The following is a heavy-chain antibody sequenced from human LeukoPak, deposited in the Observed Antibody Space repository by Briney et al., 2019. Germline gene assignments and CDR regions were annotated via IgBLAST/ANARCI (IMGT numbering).Heavy chain of an antibody. Sequence: GGSLRLSCAASGFTFSCCDMHWVRQAPGKGLEWMALISYDGSDKYYADSVKGRFAISRDNSKNTLFLQMNSLRTEDTAVYYCAKGYDSVSNWGQGTLITVSS. CDR1: GFTFSCCD. CDR3: AKGYDSVSN. V-gene: IGHV3-30*18. J-gene: IGHJ1*01. CDR2: ISYDGSDK. D-gene: IGHD3-22*01.